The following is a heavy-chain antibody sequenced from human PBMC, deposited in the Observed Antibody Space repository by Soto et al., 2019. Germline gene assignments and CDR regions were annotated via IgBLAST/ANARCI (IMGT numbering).Heavy chain of an antibody. V-gene: IGHV3-66*01. J-gene: IGHJ3*02. Sequence: GGSLRLSCAASGFTVSSNYMSWVRQAPGKGLEWVSVIYSGGSTYYADSVKGRFTISRDNSKNTLYLQMNSLRAEDTAVYYCARDSTRVVVVAEGAFDIWGQGTMVTVSS. CDR2: IYSGGST. CDR3: ARDSTRVVVVAEGAFDI. CDR1: GFTVSSNY. D-gene: IGHD2-15*01.